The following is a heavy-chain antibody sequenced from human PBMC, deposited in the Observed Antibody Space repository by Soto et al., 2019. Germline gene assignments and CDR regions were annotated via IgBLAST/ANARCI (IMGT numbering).Heavy chain of an antibody. Sequence: AGGSLRLSCADSGFILRNYWMSWVRQAPGMGLQWVASIKEDGSEKYYVDPVKGRFTISRENAKNSLYLQMNSLRAEDTAVYYCARLHIVVVPATGVNWFDPWGQGTLVTVSS. J-gene: IGHJ5*02. CDR1: GFILRNYW. V-gene: IGHV3-7*03. CDR2: IKEDGSEK. D-gene: IGHD2-2*01. CDR3: ARLHIVVVPATGVNWFDP.